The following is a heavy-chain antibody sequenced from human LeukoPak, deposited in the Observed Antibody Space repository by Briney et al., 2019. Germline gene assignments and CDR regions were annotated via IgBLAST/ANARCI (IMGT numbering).Heavy chain of an antibody. CDR1: GFIFSHHG. V-gene: IGHV3-NL1*01. D-gene: IGHD6-13*01. CDR3: SRAATLAGPFDF. Sequence: GGSLRLSCAASGFIFSHHGMHWVRQAPGKGLEWVSTIYSGGSTYYADSVKGRFTISRDNSQNTLYLQMNSLRAEDTALYYCSRAATLAGPFDFWGQGTLVTVSA. CDR2: IYSGGST. J-gene: IGHJ4*01.